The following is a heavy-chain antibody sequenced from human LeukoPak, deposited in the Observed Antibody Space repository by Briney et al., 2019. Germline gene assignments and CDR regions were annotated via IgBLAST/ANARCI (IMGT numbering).Heavy chain of an antibody. Sequence: SGGSLRLSCAASGFIVSSNYMSWVRQAPGKGLEWVSGSSGSGGSIFYADSVKGRFTISRDSSKNTINLQMSSLRAEDTALYYCAKLHGYNYYSPMDVWGQGTTVTVSS. CDR1: GFIVSSNY. CDR2: SSGSGGSI. J-gene: IGHJ6*02. V-gene: IGHV3-23*01. CDR3: AKLHGYNYYSPMDV.